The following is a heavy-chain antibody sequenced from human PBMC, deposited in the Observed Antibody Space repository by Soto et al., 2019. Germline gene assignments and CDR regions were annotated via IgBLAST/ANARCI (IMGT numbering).Heavy chain of an antibody. J-gene: IGHJ6*02. D-gene: IGHD3-10*01. Sequence: PGGSLILSCATSGFTFSSYAMSWVRQAPGKGLEWVSSVSAGGDMTYYSDSVKGRFTISRDNSNNALFLQMNSLRIEDTALYYCARGDRGGSGSPASYYYSGLDVWGQGTTVTVSS. CDR2: VSAGGDMT. V-gene: IGHV3-23*01. CDR1: GFTFSSYA. CDR3: ARGDRGGSGSPASYYYSGLDV.